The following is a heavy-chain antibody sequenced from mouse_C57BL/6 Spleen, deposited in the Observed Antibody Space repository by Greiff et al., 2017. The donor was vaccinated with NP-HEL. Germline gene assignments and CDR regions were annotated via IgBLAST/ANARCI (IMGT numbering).Heavy chain of an antibody. CDR3: AGRLPRYFDV. V-gene: IGHV1-82*01. Sequence: VQLQQSGPELVKPGASVKISCKASGYAFSSSWMNWVKQRPGKGLGWIGRIYPGDGDTNYNGKFKGKATLTADKSSSTAYMQLSSLTSEDSAVYFCAGRLPRYFDVWGTGTTVTVSS. D-gene: IGHD2-2*01. CDR1: GYAFSSSW. CDR2: IYPGDGDT. J-gene: IGHJ1*03.